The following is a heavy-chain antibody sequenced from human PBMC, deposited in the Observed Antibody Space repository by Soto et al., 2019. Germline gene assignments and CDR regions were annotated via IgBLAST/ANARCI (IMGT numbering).Heavy chain of an antibody. CDR2: ISGSGGST. CDR1: GFTFSSYA. Sequence: GGSLRLSCAASGFTFSSYAMSWVRQAPGKGLEWVSAISGSGGSTYYADSVKGRFTISRDNSKNTLYLQMNSLRAEDTAVYYCAKYGGRAYYYGSGSYSRGLYYYYMDVWGKGTTVTVSS. J-gene: IGHJ6*03. D-gene: IGHD3-10*01. V-gene: IGHV3-23*01. CDR3: AKYGGRAYYYGSGSYSRGLYYYYMDV.